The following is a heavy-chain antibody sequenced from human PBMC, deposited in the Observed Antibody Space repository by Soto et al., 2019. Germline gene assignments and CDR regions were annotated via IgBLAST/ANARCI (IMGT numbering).Heavy chain of an antibody. J-gene: IGHJ4*02. CDR3: AKDRGPQSHFEY. CDR1: GGSFSPNY. Sequence: SETLSLTCRLSGGSFSPNYWGWFRQSPGKGLEWIGYVSYSGRTNYNPSLKGRVTMSVDMSKNQFSLNLSSVTAADTAVYYCAKDRGPQSHFEYWGQGNLVTVSS. V-gene: IGHV4-59*01. CDR2: VSYSGRT.